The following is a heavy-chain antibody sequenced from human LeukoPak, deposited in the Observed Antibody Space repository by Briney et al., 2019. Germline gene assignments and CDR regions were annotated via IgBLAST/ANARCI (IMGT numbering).Heavy chain of an antibody. D-gene: IGHD6-13*01. CDR3: ARAPMYSGSWFHFDY. CDR2: ISSSGSTI. CDR1: GFTFSSYE. Sequence: PGGSLRLSCAASGFTFSSYEMNWVRQAPGKGLEWVSYISSSGSTIYYADSVKGRFTVSRDNAKNSLYLQMNSLRAEDTAVYYCARAPMYSGSWFHFDYWGQGTLVTVSS. J-gene: IGHJ4*02. V-gene: IGHV3-48*03.